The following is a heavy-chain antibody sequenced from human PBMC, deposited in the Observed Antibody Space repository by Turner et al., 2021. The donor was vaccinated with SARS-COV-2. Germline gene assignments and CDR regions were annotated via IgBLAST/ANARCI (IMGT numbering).Heavy chain of an antibody. CDR3: ARAVSGLLFDY. CDR1: GFTFSSYW. V-gene: IGHV3-7*04. D-gene: IGHD6-19*01. Sequence: EVMLVGSGGGLVKPARSLRLSCAASGFTFSSYWMRGVRQAPGKGLEWVANRNQDRGEKYYVDSEKGRFTISRDNAKNSLYLQMNSLRAEDTDLYYCARAVSGLLFDYWGQGTLVTVSS. J-gene: IGHJ4*02. CDR2: RNQDRGEK.